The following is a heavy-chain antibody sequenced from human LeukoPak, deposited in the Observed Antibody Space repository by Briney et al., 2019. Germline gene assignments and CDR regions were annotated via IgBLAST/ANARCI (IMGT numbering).Heavy chain of an antibody. CDR2: FDPEDSET. D-gene: IGHD2-2*01. J-gene: IGHJ5*02. CDR1: GYTLTELS. V-gene: IGHV1-24*01. CDR3: ATAPCSNSCYQHWFDP. Sequence: ASVKVSCKVSGYTLTELSMHWVRQAPGKGLEWMGGFDPEDSETIYAQKFQGRVTMTEDTSTDTAYMELSSLRSEDTAVYYCATAPCSNSCYQHWFDPWGQGTLVTVSS.